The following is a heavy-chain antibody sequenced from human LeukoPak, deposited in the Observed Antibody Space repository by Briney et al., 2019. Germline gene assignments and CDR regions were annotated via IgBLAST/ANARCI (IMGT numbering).Heavy chain of an antibody. CDR1: GFIFNTHG. Sequence: PGGSLRLSCAASGFIFNTHGMHWVRQAPGKGLEWAAVISYDGSDKYFADSVEGRFTISRDDSKDMMYLQMNSPRAEDTAVYYCARDRTYTWTFDHWGQGTLVTVSS. D-gene: IGHD1-1*01. J-gene: IGHJ4*02. V-gene: IGHV3-30*03. CDR2: ISYDGSDK. CDR3: ARDRTYTWTFDH.